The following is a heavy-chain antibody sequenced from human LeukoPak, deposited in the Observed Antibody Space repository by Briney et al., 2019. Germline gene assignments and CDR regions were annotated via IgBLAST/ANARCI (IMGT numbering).Heavy chain of an antibody. J-gene: IGHJ4*02. V-gene: IGHV3-7*01. CDR2: IKQDGSEK. CDR1: GFTFSSYW. CDR3: ARVYQSSSGRAIDN. Sequence: GGSLRLSCAASGFTFSSYWMTWVRQAPGKGLEWVANIKQDGSEKCYVDSVKGRFTISRDNAKNSLYLQMNSLRAEDTAVYYCARVYQSSSGRAIDNWGQGTLVTVSS. D-gene: IGHD6-6*01.